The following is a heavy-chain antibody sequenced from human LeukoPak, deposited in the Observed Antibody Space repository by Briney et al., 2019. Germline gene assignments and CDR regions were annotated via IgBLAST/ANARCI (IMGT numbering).Heavy chain of an antibody. D-gene: IGHD3-22*01. CDR3: ARQDSSGYYLIDY. J-gene: IGHJ4*02. Sequence: GSSVKVSCKASGGTFSRYALSWVRQAPGQGLEWIGGITTILGIANYAQDLQGRVTITADKSTNTAYMELSSLRSEDTAVYYCARQDSSGYYLIDYWGQGTLVTVSS. V-gene: IGHV1-69*04. CDR1: GGTFSRYA. CDR2: ITTILGIA.